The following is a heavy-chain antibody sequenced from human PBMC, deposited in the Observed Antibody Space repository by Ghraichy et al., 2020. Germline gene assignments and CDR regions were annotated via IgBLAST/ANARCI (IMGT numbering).Heavy chain of an antibody. CDR1: GFTFSSYA. V-gene: IGHV3-23*01. J-gene: IGHJ6*02. D-gene: IGHD2-21*02. CDR2: ISGSGGST. CDR3: AGGDHKYYYYYYGMDV. Sequence: GESLNISCAASGFTFSSYAMSWVRQAPGKGLEWVSAISGSGGSTYYADSVKGRFTISRDNSKNTLYLQMNSLRAEDTAVYYCAGGDHKYYYYYYGMDVWGQETTVTVSS.